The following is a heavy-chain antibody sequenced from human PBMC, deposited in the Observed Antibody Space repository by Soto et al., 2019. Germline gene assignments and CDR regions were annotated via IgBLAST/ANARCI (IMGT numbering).Heavy chain of an antibody. J-gene: IGHJ5*02. CDR2: ISAYNGNT. Sequence: GASVKVSCKASGYTFTNYGISWVRQAPGQGLEWMGWISAYNGNTKYAQKLQGRVTMTTDTSTSTAYMELRSLRSDDTAVYYCARGVGSGSYYNQYNWFDPLGQGTLVTVSS. V-gene: IGHV1-18*01. CDR3: ARGVGSGSYYNQYNWFDP. CDR1: GYTFTNYG. D-gene: IGHD3-10*01.